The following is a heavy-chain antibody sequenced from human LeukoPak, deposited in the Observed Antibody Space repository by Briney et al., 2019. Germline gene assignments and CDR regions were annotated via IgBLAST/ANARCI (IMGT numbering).Heavy chain of an antibody. V-gene: IGHV1-18*01. CDR1: GYTFTSYG. Sequence: ASVKVSCKASGYTFTSYGISWVRQAPGQGLEWMGWISAYNGNTNYAQKLQGRVTMTTDTSTSTAYMELRSLRSDDTAVYYCARGRFNYPLYYYYMDVWGKGTTVTVSS. CDR3: ARGRFNYPLYYYYMDV. J-gene: IGHJ6*03. D-gene: IGHD4-11*01. CDR2: ISAYNGNT.